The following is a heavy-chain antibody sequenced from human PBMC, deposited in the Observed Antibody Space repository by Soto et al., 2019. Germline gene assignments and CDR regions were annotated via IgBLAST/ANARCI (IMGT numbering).Heavy chain of an antibody. D-gene: IGHD3-22*01. J-gene: IGHJ4*02. V-gene: IGHV1-46*01. CDR1: GYIFTNHY. CDR2: INPSGGST. Sequence: QVQLVQSGAEVKKPGASVKVSCKASGYIFTNHYIHWVRQAPGQGLEWMGIINPSGGSTNYLQKFQGRITMTRDTSTSTVYMELSSLRSEDTAVYFCARADYYDSSGFYYDCWGQGALGTVSS. CDR3: ARADYYDSSGFYYDC.